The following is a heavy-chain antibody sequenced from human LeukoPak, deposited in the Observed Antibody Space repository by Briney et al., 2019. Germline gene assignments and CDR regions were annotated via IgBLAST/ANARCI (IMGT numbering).Heavy chain of an antibody. CDR3: ARESWYYDILTGYYGGYCYYDY. J-gene: IGHJ4*02. V-gene: IGHV4-59*01. CDR2: TYYSGST. CDR1: GGSISSYY. Sequence: SETLSLTCTVSGGSISSYYWSWIRQPPGKGLEWIGYTYYSGSTNYNPSLKSRVTISVDTSKNQFSLKLSSVTAADTAVYYCARESWYYDILTGYYGGYCYYDYWGQGTLVTVSS. D-gene: IGHD3-9*01.